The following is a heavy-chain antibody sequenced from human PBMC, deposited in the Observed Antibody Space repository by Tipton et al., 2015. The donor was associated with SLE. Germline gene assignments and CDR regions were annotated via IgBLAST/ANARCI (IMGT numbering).Heavy chain of an antibody. V-gene: IGHV3-33*08. J-gene: IGHJ6*02. D-gene: IGHD2-15*01. Sequence: QLVQSGGGLVQPGRSLRLSCAASGFTFDDYAMHWVRQAPGKGLEWVAFIRYDGSNKYYADSVKGRFTISRDNAKNSLYLQMNSLRAEDTAVYYCARDVGNVVDYYYGMDVWGQGTTVTVSS. CDR3: ARDVGNVVDYYYGMDV. CDR2: IRYDGSNK. CDR1: GFTFDDYA.